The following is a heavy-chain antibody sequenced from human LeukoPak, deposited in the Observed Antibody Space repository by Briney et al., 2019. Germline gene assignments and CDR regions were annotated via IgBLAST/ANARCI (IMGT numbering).Heavy chain of an antibody. CDR3: ARDPRVGETILGMDV. D-gene: IGHD3-16*01. Sequence: PSETLSLTCTVSGYSISSGYYWGWIRQPPGKGLEWIGSIYHSGSTYYNPSLKSRVTISVDTSKNQFSLKLSSVTAADTAVYYCARDPRVGETILGMDVWGQGTTVTVSS. CDR2: IYHSGST. J-gene: IGHJ6*02. V-gene: IGHV4-38-2*02. CDR1: GYSISSGYY.